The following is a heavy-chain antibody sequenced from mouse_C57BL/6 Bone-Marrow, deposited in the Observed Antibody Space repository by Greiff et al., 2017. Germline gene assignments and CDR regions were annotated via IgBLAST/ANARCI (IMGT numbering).Heavy chain of an antibody. J-gene: IGHJ3*01. CDR2: IDPENGDT. V-gene: IGHV14-4*01. CDR1: GFNIKDDY. D-gene: IGHD3-2*02. CDR3: KGGTTAQEKFAY. Sequence: EVKVVESGAELVRPGASVKLSCTASGFNIKDDYMHWVKQRPEPGLEWIGWIDPENGDTEYASKFQGKATITADTSSNTAYLQLSSLTSEDTAVYYCKGGTTAQEKFAYGGQGTLVTVSA.